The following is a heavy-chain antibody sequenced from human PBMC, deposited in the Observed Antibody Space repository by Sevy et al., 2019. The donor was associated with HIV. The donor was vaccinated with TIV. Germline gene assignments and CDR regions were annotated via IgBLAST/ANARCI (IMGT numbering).Heavy chain of an antibody. V-gene: IGHV3-30*18. J-gene: IGHJ4*02. CDR3: AKDILGDNSPWFFLDY. CDR2: ISCDGRNT. Sequence: GGSLRLSCAGSGFTFRSYGIHWVRQSPGKGLEWVAFISCDGRNTYSADSVKGRFTVSRDNSNNAVYLQMNNLRTEDTALYYCAKDILGDNSPWFFLDYWGQGTQVTVSS. CDR1: GFTFRSYG. D-gene: IGHD3-9*01.